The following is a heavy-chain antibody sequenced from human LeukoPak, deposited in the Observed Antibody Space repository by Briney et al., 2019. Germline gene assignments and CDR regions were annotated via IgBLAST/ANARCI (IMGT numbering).Heavy chain of an antibody. CDR2: IYPGDSET. CDR3: ARPSQLVVGGSIGLFDH. V-gene: IGHV5-51*01. D-gene: IGHD1-26*01. CDR1: GYSFTNFW. J-gene: IGHJ4*02. Sequence: GASLKISCKGSGYSFTNFWIGWVRQLPGKGLELMGIIYPGDSETTYSPSFQGQVTISADKSVSTAYLQWSSLKSSDTAMYYCARPSQLVVGGSIGLFDHWGQGTLVTVSS.